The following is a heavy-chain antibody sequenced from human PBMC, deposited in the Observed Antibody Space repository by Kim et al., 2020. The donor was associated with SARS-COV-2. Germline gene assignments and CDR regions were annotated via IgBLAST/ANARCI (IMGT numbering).Heavy chain of an antibody. CDR1: GGSISSSSYY. V-gene: IGHV4-39*01. Sequence: SETLSLTCTVSGGSISSSSYYWGWIRQPPGKGLEWIGSIYYSGSTYYNPSLKSRVTISVDTSKNQFSLKLSSVTAADTAVYYCASLEGPGFGVETTPWGQGTLVTVSS. CDR2: IYYSGST. CDR3: ASLEGPGFGVETTP. J-gene: IGHJ5*02. D-gene: IGHD3-3*01.